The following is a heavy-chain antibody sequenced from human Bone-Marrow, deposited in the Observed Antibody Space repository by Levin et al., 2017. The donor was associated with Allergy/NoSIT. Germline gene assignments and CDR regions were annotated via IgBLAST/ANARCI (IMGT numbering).Heavy chain of an antibody. Sequence: PGGSLRLSCAASGFTFSSYAMSWVRQAPGKGLEWVSAISGSGGSTYYADSVKGRFTISRDNSKNTLYLQMNSLRAEDTAVYYCAKVPGAYSSRGPHFDYWGQGTLVTVSS. J-gene: IGHJ4*02. CDR1: GFTFSSYA. V-gene: IGHV3-23*01. CDR2: ISGSGGST. D-gene: IGHD6-13*01. CDR3: AKVPGAYSSRGPHFDY.